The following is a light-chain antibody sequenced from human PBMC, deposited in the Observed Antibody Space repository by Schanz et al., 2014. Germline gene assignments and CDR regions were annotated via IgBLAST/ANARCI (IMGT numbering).Light chain of an antibody. CDR2: DAS. Sequence: DIQMTQSPSILSASVGDRVTITCRASQSVNNWLAWYQQKPGQAPKLLIYDASSLRSGVPSRFSGSGSGTEFTLTISSLQPDDFATYYCQQYNSYWGFGQGTKVEIK. V-gene: IGKV1-5*01. CDR1: QSVNNW. CDR3: QQYNSYWG. J-gene: IGKJ1*01.